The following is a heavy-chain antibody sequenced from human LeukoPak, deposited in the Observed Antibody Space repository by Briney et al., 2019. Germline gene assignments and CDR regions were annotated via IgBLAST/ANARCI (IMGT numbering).Heavy chain of an antibody. CDR3: VGKGYTHY. CDR2: ISSSSSYI. J-gene: IGHJ4*02. D-gene: IGHD5-24*01. CDR1: GFTFSPCG. V-gene: IGHV3-21*01. Sequence: PGGSLRLSCAASGFTFSPCGFNWVRQAPGKGLEWVSSISSSSSYIYYADSVKGRFTISRDNAKNSLYLQMNSLRAEDTAVYYCVGKGYTHYWGQGTLVTVSS.